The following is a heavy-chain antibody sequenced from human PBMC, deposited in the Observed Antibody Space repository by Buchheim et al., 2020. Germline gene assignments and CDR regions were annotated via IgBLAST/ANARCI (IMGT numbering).Heavy chain of an antibody. CDR1: GGSISSSSYY. J-gene: IGHJ5*02. Sequence: QLQLQESGPGLVKPSETLSLTCTVSGGSISSSSYYWGWIRQPPGKGLEWIGSIYYSGSTYYNPSLKSRVPISVDTSKNQFSLKRSSVTAADTAVYYCARAGRDYYDFWSGYYWDWFDPWGQGTL. D-gene: IGHD3-3*01. CDR2: IYYSGST. V-gene: IGHV4-39*07. CDR3: ARAGRDYYDFWSGYYWDWFDP.